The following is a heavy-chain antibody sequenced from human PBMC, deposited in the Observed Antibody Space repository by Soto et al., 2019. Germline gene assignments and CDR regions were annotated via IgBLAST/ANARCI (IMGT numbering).Heavy chain of an antibody. CDR2: ISAYNGKT. V-gene: IGHV1-18*01. CDR1: GYTFTSYG. CDR3: ARDYYGSGSYYQRRGAANNWFDP. Sequence: ASVKVSCKASGYTFTSYGISWVRQAPGQGLEGMGWISAYNGKTNFAQKLQGRVTMTTDTSTSTAYMELRSLRSDDTAVYYCARDYYGSGSYYQRRGAANNWFDPWGQGTLVTVSS. D-gene: IGHD3-10*01. J-gene: IGHJ5*02.